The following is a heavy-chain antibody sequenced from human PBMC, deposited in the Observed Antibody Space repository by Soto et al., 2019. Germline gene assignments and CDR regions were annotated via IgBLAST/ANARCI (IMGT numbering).Heavy chain of an antibody. CDR2: IHPNSGVT. D-gene: IGHD5-12*01. Sequence: AASVKVSCKASRYTFTDYYMHWVQQSPGQGLEWMGWIHPNSGVTKFPQKFQGRVIMTRDTSISTVYMELSRLTSDDTAVYYCARAGLTTLELATTYWGQGTLVTVSS. CDR3: ARAGLTTLELATTY. V-gene: IGHV1-2*02. CDR1: RYTFTDYY. J-gene: IGHJ4*02.